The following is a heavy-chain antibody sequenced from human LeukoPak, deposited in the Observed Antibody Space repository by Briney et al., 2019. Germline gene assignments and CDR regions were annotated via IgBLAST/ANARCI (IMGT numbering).Heavy chain of an antibody. Sequence: GGSLRLSCAASGFTFNIYTMTWVRQAPGKGLEWVSSIGSSSRYIYYADSVKGRFTISRDNDKNSVYLQMNSLRAEDTAVYYCARGGYSYPDWGQGTLVTVSS. CDR2: IGSSSRYI. D-gene: IGHD5-18*01. CDR3: ARGGYSYPD. V-gene: IGHV3-21*01. J-gene: IGHJ4*02. CDR1: GFTFNIYT.